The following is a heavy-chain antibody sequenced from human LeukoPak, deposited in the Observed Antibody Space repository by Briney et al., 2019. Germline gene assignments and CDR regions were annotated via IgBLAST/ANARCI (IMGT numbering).Heavy chain of an antibody. Sequence: SETLSLTCGVSGGSITNSNWWTWVRQPPGKGLEWIGEVDLLGRTNYNPSLKSRVAISVDKSENHISLWLTSVTAADTAVYYCAREGVPYCPLDYTVQGTLVTVSS. CDR3: AREGVPYCPLDY. CDR1: GGSITNSNW. J-gene: IGHJ4*02. CDR2: VDLLGRT. D-gene: IGHD2-21*02. V-gene: IGHV4-4*02.